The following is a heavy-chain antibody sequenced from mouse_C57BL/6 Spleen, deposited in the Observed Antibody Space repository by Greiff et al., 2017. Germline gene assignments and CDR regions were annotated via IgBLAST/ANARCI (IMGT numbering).Heavy chain of an antibody. CDR3: TRDHYYGSSYDYFDY. D-gene: IGHD1-1*01. CDR2: IYPGNSDT. CDR1: GYTFTSYW. V-gene: IGHV1-5*01. J-gene: IGHJ2*01. Sequence: VQLQQSGTVLARPGASVKMSCKTSGYTFTSYWMYWVKQRPGQGLEWIGAIYPGNSDTSYNQKFKGKAKLTAVTSASTAYMELSSLTNEDSAVYYCTRDHYYGSSYDYFDYWGQGTTLTVSS.